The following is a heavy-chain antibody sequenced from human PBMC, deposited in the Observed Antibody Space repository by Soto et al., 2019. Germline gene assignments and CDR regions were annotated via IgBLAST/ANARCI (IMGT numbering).Heavy chain of an antibody. CDR1: GDSVSSNSAA. D-gene: IGHD1-26*01. Sequence: SQTLSLTCAISGDSVSSNSAAWNWIRQSPSRGLEWLGRTYYRSKWYNDYAVSVKSRITINPDTSKNQFSLQLNSVTPEDTAVYYCARGSVLRGYYYYGMDVRGQGTTVTVSS. CDR3: ARGSVLRGYYYYGMDV. J-gene: IGHJ6*02. V-gene: IGHV6-1*01. CDR2: TYYRSKWYN.